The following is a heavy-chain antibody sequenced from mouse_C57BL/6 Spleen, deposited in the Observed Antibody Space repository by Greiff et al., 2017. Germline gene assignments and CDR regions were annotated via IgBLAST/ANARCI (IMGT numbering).Heavy chain of an antibody. Sequence: EVQLQESGGGLVQPGGSLKLSCAASGFTFSDYYMYWVRQTPEKRLEWVAYISNGGGSTYYPDTVKGRFTISRDNAKNTLYLQMSRLKSEDTAMYYCARHCYGNYSYAMDYWGQGTSVTVSS. V-gene: IGHV5-12*01. CDR3: ARHCYGNYSYAMDY. D-gene: IGHD2-1*01. CDR2: ISNGGGST. J-gene: IGHJ4*01. CDR1: GFTFSDYY.